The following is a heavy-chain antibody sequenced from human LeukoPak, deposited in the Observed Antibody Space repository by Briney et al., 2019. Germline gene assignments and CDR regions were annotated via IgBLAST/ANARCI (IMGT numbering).Heavy chain of an antibody. CDR3: STFRGTYRYDY. D-gene: IGHD3-16*02. Sequence: GGSLRLSCAASGFTFSNAWMSWVRQAPGKGLEWVGRIKSKTDGGTTDYAAPVKGRFIISRDDSRNTLFLQMNSLKTEDTAVYYCSTFRGTYRYDYWSQGTLVTVSS. J-gene: IGHJ4*02. CDR1: GFTFSNAW. CDR2: IKSKTDGGTT. V-gene: IGHV3-15*01.